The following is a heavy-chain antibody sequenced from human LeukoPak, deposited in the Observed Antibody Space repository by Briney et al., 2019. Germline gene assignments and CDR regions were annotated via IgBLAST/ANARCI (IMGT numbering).Heavy chain of an antibody. CDR2: ISYDGSNK. V-gene: IGHV3-30*18. J-gene: IGHJ3*02. CDR1: GFTFSSYG. Sequence: GRSLRLSCAASGFTFSSYGMHWVRQAPGKGLEWVGVISYDGSNKYYADSVKGRFTISRDNSKNTLYLQMNSLRAEDTAVYYCAKDQWVTMVRGVILAFDIWGQGTMVTVSS. D-gene: IGHD3-10*01. CDR3: AKDQWVTMVRGVILAFDI.